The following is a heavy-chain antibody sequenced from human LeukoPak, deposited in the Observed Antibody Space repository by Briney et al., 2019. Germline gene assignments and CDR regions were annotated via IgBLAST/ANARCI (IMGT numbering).Heavy chain of an antibody. CDR3: ARQGSDASGSYYTPIDALDI. V-gene: IGHV1-2*02. CDR2: INPKSGDT. CDR1: GYTFTGYY. J-gene: IGHJ3*02. Sequence: ASVKVSCKASGYTFTGYYIHWVRQAPGQGLEWMGWINPKSGDTNYVQNFQGRVTMTRDTSISTADMELSRLRSDDTAVYYCARQGSDASGSYYTPIDALDIWGQGTMVTVSS. D-gene: IGHD3-10*01.